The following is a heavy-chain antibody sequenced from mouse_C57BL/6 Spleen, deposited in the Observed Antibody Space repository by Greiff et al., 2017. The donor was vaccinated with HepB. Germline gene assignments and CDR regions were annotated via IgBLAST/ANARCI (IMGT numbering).Heavy chain of an antibody. CDR3: ARDYYGNSAWFAY. V-gene: IGHV1-42*01. J-gene: IGHJ3*01. CDR2: INPSTGGT. Sequence: EVQLQQSGPELVKPGASVKISCKASGYSFTGYYMNWVKQSPEKSLEWIGEINPSTGGTTYNQKFKAKATLTVDKSSSTAYMQLKSLTSEDSAVYYCARDYYGNSAWFAYWGQGTLVTVSA. D-gene: IGHD2-1*01. CDR1: GYSFTGYY.